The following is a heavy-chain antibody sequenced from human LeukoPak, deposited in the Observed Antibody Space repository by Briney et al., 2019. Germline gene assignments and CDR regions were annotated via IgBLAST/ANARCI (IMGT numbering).Heavy chain of an antibody. CDR1: GGSVSSGSYY. CDR3: ARGEYGSRIGGAY. Sequence: PSETLSLTCTVSGGSVSSGSYYWSWIRQPPGKGLEWIGYIYYSGSTNYNPSLKSRVTISVDTSKNQFSLKLSSVTAADTAVYYCARGEYGSRIGGAYWGQGTLVTVSS. CDR2: IYYSGST. D-gene: IGHD3-10*01. J-gene: IGHJ4*02. V-gene: IGHV4-61*01.